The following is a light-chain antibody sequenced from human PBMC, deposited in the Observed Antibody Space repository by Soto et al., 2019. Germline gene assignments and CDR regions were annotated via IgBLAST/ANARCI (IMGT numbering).Light chain of an antibody. CDR3: QQYGSSPFT. Sequence: EIVLTQSPGTLSLSLGERATLSCRTSQTIGSTSLAWYQQKPGQAPRLLIYAASTRATVIPDKFSDSESGTDFTLTIRRLEPEVLIVYYCQQYGSSPFTFGQRTRLEIK. CDR2: AAS. J-gene: IGKJ5*01. CDR1: QTIGSTS. V-gene: IGKV3-20*01.